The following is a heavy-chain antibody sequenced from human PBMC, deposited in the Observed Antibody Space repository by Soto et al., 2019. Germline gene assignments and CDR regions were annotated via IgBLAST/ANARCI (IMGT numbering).Heavy chain of an antibody. D-gene: IGHD6-19*01. V-gene: IGHV3-53*01. CDR2: IYSGGST. J-gene: IGHJ4*02. CDR1: GFTVSSNY. Sequence: EVQLVESGGGLIQPGGSLILSCAASGFTVSSNYMSWVRQAPGKGLEWVSVIYSGGSTYYADSVKGRFTISRDNSKNTLYLQMNSLRAGDTAVYYGARDRPYSSGWYSDSWGQGTLVTVSS. CDR3: ARDRPYSSGWYSDS.